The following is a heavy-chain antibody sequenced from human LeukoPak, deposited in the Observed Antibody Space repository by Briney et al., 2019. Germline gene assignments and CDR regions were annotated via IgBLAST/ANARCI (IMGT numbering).Heavy chain of an antibody. CDR1: GFTVSSYN. CDR2: ITSGSSYI. D-gene: IGHD1-26*01. CDR3: ARDPYSGSYGNYYYYFTDV. V-gene: IGHV3-21*01. Sequence: GSLRLSCAASGFTVSSYNMNWVRQAPGKGLEWVSSITSGSSYIYYADSVKGRFTISRDNAKNSLYLQMNSLRAEDTAVYYCARDPYSGSYGNYYYYFTDVWGKGTTVTISS. J-gene: IGHJ6*03.